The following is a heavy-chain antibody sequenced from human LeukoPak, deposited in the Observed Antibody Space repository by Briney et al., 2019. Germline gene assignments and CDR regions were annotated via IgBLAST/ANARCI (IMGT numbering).Heavy chain of an antibody. V-gene: IGHV3-48*03. CDR2: ISSSGSTI. D-gene: IGHD6-19*01. Sequence: PGGSLGLSCAASGFTFSSYEMSWVRQTPGKGLEWVSYISSSGSTIYYADSVKGRFTISRDNAKNSLYLQMNSLRAEDTAAYYCARLGVSAVAIFLIDYWGQGTLVTVSS. CDR1: GFTFSSYE. J-gene: IGHJ4*02. CDR3: ARLGVSAVAIFLIDY.